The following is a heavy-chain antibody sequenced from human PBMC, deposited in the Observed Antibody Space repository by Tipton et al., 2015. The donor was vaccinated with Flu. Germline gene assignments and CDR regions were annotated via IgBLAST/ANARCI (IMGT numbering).Heavy chain of an antibody. V-gene: IGHV4-39*07. J-gene: IGHJ4*02. Sequence: TLSLTCTVSGASIISTTYYWAWIRQPPGKGLEWIGSVYYTGNTYYNPSLQSRLTISIDASKSQFSLTVRSVTAADTAVYYCTQARYFYFDSWGQGKPVTVSS. D-gene: IGHD3-10*01. CDR1: GASIISTTYY. CDR2: VYYTGNT. CDR3: TQARYFYFDS.